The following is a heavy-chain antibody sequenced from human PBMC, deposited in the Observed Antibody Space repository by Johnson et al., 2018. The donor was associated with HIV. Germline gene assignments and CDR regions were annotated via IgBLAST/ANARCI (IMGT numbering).Heavy chain of an antibody. V-gene: IGHV3-66*02. CDR2: IYSGGST. CDR3: ARDGKYSSIGPDAFDV. D-gene: IGHD6-13*01. CDR1: GFTVSSNY. J-gene: IGHJ3*01. Sequence: EVQLVESGGGLVQRGGSLRLSCAASGFTVSSNYMTWVRQAPGKGLEWVSVIYSGGSTYYADSVKGRFTISRDHSENTLYLQMNSLRPEDTAVYFCARDGKYSSIGPDAFDVWGQGTMVAVSS.